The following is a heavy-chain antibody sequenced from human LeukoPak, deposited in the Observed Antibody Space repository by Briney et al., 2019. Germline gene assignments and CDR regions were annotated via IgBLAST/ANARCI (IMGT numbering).Heavy chain of an antibody. CDR2: IKQDGSEK. CDR1: GFTFSNYW. J-gene: IGHJ4*02. Sequence: GGSLRLYCAASGFTFSNYWMSWVRQAPGKGLEWVANIKQDGSEKYYVDSVKGRFTISRDNAKNSLYLQMNSLRAEDTAVYYCASEVGAPFGYWGQGTLVTVSS. CDR3: ASEVGAPFGY. D-gene: IGHD1-26*01. V-gene: IGHV3-7*01.